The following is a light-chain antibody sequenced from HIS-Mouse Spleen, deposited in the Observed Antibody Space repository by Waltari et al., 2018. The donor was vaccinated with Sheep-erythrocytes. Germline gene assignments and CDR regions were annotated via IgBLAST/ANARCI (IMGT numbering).Light chain of an antibody. Sequence: QSALTQPRSVSGSPGQSVTIPCTGTSSDVGGYNYVPWYQQHPGNAPKLMIYDFSKRPSGVPDRFSGSKSVNTASLTISGLQAEDEADYYCCSYAGSYTLVFGGGTKLTVL. J-gene: IGLJ2*01. CDR3: CSYAGSYTLV. CDR2: DFS. CDR1: SSDVGGYNY. V-gene: IGLV2-11*01.